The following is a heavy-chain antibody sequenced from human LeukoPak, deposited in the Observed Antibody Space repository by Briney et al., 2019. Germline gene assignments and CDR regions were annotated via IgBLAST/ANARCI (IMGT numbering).Heavy chain of an antibody. D-gene: IGHD1-26*01. CDR3: ARNRGSTLVFDY. J-gene: IGHJ4*02. CDR1: GFTVSSNY. V-gene: IGHV3-66*02. CDR2: IYSGGST. Sequence: GGSLRLSCAASGFTVSSNYMSWVRQAPGKGLEWVSVIYSGGSTYYADSVKGRFTISRDNSKNTLYLQVDSLRDEDTAVYYCARNRGSTLVFDYWGQGTLVTVSS.